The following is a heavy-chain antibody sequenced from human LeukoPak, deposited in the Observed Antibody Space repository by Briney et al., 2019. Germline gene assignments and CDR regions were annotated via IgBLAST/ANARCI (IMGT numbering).Heavy chain of an antibody. CDR2: ISGSGGST. CDR3: AKGKGSSSSSIDW. J-gene: IGHJ4*02. CDR1: GFTFSSYA. V-gene: IGHV3-23*01. Sequence: GGSLRLSCAASGFTFSSYAMSWVRQAPGKGLEWVSAISGSGGSTYYADSVKGRFTISRDNSKNTVYLQIHRLRAEDTAVYYCAKGKGSSSSSIDWWGQGTLVTVSS. D-gene: IGHD2-15*01.